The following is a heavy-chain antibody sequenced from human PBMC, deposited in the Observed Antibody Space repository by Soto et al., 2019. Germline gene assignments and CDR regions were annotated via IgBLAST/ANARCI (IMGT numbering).Heavy chain of an antibody. J-gene: IGHJ4*02. V-gene: IGHV1-3*01. Sequence: ASVKVSCKASGYTFTSYAMHWVRQAPGQRLEWMGWINAGNSDTTYSQKFQGRVTITSDTSASTAYMELSSLRSEDTAVYYCARPRLREVPAAMLDYWGQGTLVTVSS. D-gene: IGHD2-2*01. CDR3: ARPRLREVPAAMLDY. CDR1: GYTFTSYA. CDR2: INAGNSDT.